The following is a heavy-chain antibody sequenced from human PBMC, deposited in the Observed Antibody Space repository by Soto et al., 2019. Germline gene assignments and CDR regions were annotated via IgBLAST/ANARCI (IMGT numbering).Heavy chain of an antibody. V-gene: IGHV3-64*01. D-gene: IGHD3-10*01. CDR2: ISSNGGST. CDR3: ARAFGYAFDI. Sequence: GGFQRLSCAASGFNFRSYAMSWVRQAPGKGLEWVSAISSNGGSTDYANSVKGGFTISRDNSKNTLYLQMGSLRAEDMAVYYCARAFGYAFDIWGQGTMVTVSS. CDR1: GFNFRSYA. J-gene: IGHJ3*02.